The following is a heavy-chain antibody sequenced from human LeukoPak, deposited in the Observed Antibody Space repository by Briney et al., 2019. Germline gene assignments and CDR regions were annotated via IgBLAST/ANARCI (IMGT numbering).Heavy chain of an antibody. CDR3: ARALDYYDSSGYYFAPPSR. J-gene: IGHJ4*02. Sequence: VKVSCNASGYPFTSYGISWVRQAPGPGLEWMGWISAYNGNTNYAQKLQGRVTMTTDTSTSTAYMELRSLRSDDTAVYYCARALDYYDSSGYYFAPPSRWGQGTLVTVSS. D-gene: IGHD3-22*01. V-gene: IGHV1-18*01. CDR1: GYPFTSYG. CDR2: ISAYNGNT.